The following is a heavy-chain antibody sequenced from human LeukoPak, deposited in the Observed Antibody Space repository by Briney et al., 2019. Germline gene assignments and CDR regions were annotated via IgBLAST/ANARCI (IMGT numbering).Heavy chain of an antibody. CDR2: IIPIFGTA. V-gene: IGHV1-69*05. CDR1: GGTFSSYA. J-gene: IGHJ6*03. Sequence: SVKVSCKASGGTFSSYAISWVRQAPGQGLEWMGGIIPIFGTANYAQKFQGRVTITKDESTSTAYMELSSLRSEDTAVYYCARVLGITMVRGASYYMDVWGKGTTVTVSS. CDR3: ARVLGITMVRGASYYMDV. D-gene: IGHD3-10*01.